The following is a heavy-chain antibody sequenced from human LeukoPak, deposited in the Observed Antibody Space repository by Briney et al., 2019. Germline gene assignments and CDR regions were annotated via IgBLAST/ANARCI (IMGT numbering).Heavy chain of an antibody. CDR1: GGSISSYY. Sequence: SETLSLTSTVSGGSISSYYWSWIRQPPGKGLEWIGYIYYSGSTNYNPSLKSRVTISVDTSKNQFSLKLSSVTAADTAVYYCARDGATGDFRYDWFDPWGQGTLVTVSS. D-gene: IGHD7-27*01. V-gene: IGHV4-59*01. J-gene: IGHJ5*02. CDR3: ARDGATGDFRYDWFDP. CDR2: IYYSGST.